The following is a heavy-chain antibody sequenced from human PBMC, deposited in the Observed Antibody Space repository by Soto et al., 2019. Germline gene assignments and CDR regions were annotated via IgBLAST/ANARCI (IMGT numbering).Heavy chain of an antibody. CDR2: ISYDGSKT. Sequence: GGSLRLSCAASAFTFRSYTMHWVRQAPGKGLELVATISYDGSKTNYADSVRGRFTISRDNSKSTLFLQMDSLRPEDTAVYSCARDRDSSYFPPPYYFDSWGQGTLVTVSS. J-gene: IGHJ4*02. V-gene: IGHV3-30*04. CDR3: ARDRDSSYFPPPYYFDS. D-gene: IGHD4-4*01. CDR1: AFTFRSYT.